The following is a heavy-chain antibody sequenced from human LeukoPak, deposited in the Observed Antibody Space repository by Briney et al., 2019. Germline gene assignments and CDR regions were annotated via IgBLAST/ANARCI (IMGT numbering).Heavy chain of an antibody. V-gene: IGHV4-59*12. CDR3: ARVSSMVRGIRGAFDI. CDR2: VFYRGNT. D-gene: IGHD3-10*01. Sequence: PSETLSLTCTVSGGSISSYYWSWIRQPPGKGLEWIGYVFYRGNTNYKPSLKSRVSISVDMSKNQFSLKLSSVTAADTAVYYCARVSSMVRGIRGAFDIWGPGTMVTVSS. J-gene: IGHJ3*02. CDR1: GGSISSYY.